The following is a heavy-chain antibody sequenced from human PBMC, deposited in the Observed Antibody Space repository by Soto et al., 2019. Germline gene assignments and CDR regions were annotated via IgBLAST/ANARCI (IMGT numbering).Heavy chain of an antibody. V-gene: IGHV4-34*01. CDR2: INHSGST. J-gene: IGHJ4*02. CDR1: GGSFSGYY. Sequence: SETLSLTCAVYGGSFSGYYWSWIRQPPGKGLEWIGEINHSGSTNYNPSLKSRVTISVDTSKNQFSLKLSSVTAADTAVYYCARVPDILTGYMRYYFDYWGQGTLVTVSS. D-gene: IGHD3-9*01. CDR3: ARVPDILTGYMRYYFDY.